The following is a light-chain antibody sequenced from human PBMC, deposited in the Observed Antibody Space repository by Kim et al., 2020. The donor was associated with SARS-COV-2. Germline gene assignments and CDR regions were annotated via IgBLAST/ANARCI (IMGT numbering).Light chain of an antibody. Sequence: SIKLTCTLDSGHSSYAIEWHQQQPEKGPRYLMKLNSDGSHSKGDGIPDRFSGSSSGAERYLTISSLQSEDEADYYCQTWGTGTVVFGGGTQLTVL. CDR1: SGHSSYA. V-gene: IGLV4-69*01. CDR3: QTWGTGTVV. J-gene: IGLJ2*01. CDR2: LNSDGSH.